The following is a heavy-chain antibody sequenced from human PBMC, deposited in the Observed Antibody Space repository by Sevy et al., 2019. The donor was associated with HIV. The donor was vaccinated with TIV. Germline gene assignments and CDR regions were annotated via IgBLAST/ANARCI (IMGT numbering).Heavy chain of an antibody. CDR1: GLTFSGYA. V-gene: IGHV3-30*04. CDR2: ISYDGSVK. CDR3: VREGRNYEYICGTYNSGF. Sequence: GGSLRLSCAASGLTFSGYAMHWVRQAPGKGLEWLALISYDGSVKYYTDSVKGRFTISRDNTKNTLFLQLDSLGPGDTAVYYCVREGRNYEYICGTYNSGFRAQGTLVTVSS. J-gene: IGHJ4*02. D-gene: IGHD3-16*01.